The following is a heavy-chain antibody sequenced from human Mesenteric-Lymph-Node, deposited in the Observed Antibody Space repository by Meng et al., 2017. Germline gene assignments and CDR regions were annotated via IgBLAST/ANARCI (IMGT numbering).Heavy chain of an antibody. CDR1: GFTFSSYE. J-gene: IGHJ6*02. V-gene: IGHV3-48*03. CDR2: ISSSGSTI. Sequence: GESLKISCAASGFTFSSYEMNWVRQAPGKGLEWVSYISSSGSTIYYADSEKGRFTISRDNAKNSLYLQMNSLRAEDTAVYYCTRDLEQQLDWYYYYYYGIDVWGQGTTVTVSS. D-gene: IGHD6-13*01. CDR3: TRDLEQQLDWYYYYYYGIDV.